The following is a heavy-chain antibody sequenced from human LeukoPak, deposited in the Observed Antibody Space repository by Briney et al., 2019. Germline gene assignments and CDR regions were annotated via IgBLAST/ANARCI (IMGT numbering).Heavy chain of an antibody. V-gene: IGHV3-48*03. Sequence: GGSLRLSCAASGFTFSSYAMNWVRQAPGKGLEWVSYISSSGSTIYYADSVKGRFTISRDNAKNSLYLQMNSLRAEDTAVYYCARDSRGYCSSTSCPDRRFDYWGQGTLVTVSS. CDR1: GFTFSSYA. CDR3: ARDSRGYCSSTSCPDRRFDY. D-gene: IGHD2-2*01. J-gene: IGHJ4*02. CDR2: ISSSGSTI.